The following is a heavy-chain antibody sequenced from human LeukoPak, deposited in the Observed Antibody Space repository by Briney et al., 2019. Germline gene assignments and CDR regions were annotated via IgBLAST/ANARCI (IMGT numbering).Heavy chain of an antibody. V-gene: IGHV3-74*01. Sequence: GGSLRLSCAASGFTFSSYWMHWVRQAPGKGLVWVSRINSDESTTNYADSVKGRFTISRDNSKNTLYLQMNSPRAEDTAVYYCARDKGSGWYSWGAFDYWGQGTLVTVSS. D-gene: IGHD6-19*01. CDR3: ARDKGSGWYSWGAFDY. J-gene: IGHJ4*02. CDR1: GFTFSSYW. CDR2: INSDESTT.